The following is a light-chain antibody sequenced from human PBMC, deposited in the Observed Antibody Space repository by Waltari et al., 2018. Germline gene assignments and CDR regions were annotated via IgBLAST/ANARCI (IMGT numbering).Light chain of an antibody. CDR1: QYITKD. V-gene: IGKV1-33*01. Sequence: DIQMTQSPSSLSASVGDSVTITCQASQYITKDLNWYQQKPGKAPRVLIYDGSKLETGVPSRFGGSGSWTDFTFAISSLQPEDIATYYCQQFHELPYTFGQGTKLEIK. CDR3: QQFHELPYT. J-gene: IGKJ2*01. CDR2: DGS.